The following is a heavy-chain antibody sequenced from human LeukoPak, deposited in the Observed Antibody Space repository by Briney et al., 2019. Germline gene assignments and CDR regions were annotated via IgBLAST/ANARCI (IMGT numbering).Heavy chain of an antibody. J-gene: IGHJ5*02. CDR3: ARRDYGGNYNWFDP. D-gene: IGHD4-23*01. CDR1: GGTFSSYA. CDR2: IIPIFGTA. Sequence: SVKVSCKASGGTFSSYAISWVRQAPGQGLECMGGIIPIFGTANYAQKFQGRVTITADESTSTAYMELSSLRSEDTAVYYCARRDYGGNYNWFDPWGQGTLVTVSS. V-gene: IGHV1-69*13.